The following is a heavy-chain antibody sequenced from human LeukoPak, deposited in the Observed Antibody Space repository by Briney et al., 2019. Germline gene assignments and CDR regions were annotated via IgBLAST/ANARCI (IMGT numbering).Heavy chain of an antibody. CDR3: AREFRVLPDI. CDR1: GFTFSDAW. D-gene: IGHD2-8*02. V-gene: IGHV3-15*05. J-gene: IGHJ3*02. CDR2: VKSKIDGGSA. Sequence: GGSLRLSCTASGFTFSDAWMSWVRQAPGKGLEWVGHVKSKIDGGSADYSASVKGRFTISRDNAKNTLYLQMNSLRDEDTAVYYCAREFRVLPDIWGQGTMVTVSS.